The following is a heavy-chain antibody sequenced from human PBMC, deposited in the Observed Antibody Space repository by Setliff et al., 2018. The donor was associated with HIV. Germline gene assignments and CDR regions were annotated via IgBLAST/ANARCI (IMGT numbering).Heavy chain of an antibody. CDR1: GFTFSSYS. CDR2: ISSSSSYI. Sequence: GGSLRLSCAASGFTFSSYSMNWVRQAPGKGLEWVSSISSSSSYIYYADSVKGRFTISRDNAKNSLYLQMNSLRAEDTAVYYCARDRFQSSYYGMDVWGQGTTVTVSS. J-gene: IGHJ6*02. CDR3: ARDRFQSSYYGMDV. V-gene: IGHV3-21*01.